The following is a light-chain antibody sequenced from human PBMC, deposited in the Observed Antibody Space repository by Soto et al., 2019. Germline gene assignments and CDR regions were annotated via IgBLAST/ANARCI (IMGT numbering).Light chain of an antibody. J-gene: IGKJ5*01. Sequence: DIQMTQSPSSLSASVGDRVTITCQASQDISNYLNWYQQKPGKAPKLLIYAASNLQSGVPARFSGSGSGTEFTLTITSLQPEDFATYYCQQLNSFPITFGQGTRLEIK. CDR1: QDISNY. V-gene: IGKV1-9*01. CDR2: AAS. CDR3: QQLNSFPIT.